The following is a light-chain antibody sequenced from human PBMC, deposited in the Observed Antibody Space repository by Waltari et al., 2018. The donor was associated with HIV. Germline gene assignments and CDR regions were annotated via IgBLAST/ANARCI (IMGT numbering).Light chain of an antibody. J-gene: IGLJ2*01. V-gene: IGLV1-51*01. CDR1: NSNIGNNF. CDR2: DSN. CDR3: GTWDSSLSAVL. Sequence: QSVLTQPPSVSAAAGQKVTISCSGSNSNIGNNFVSWYQQLPGTAPKLLIDDSNKQPAGIPDRFAGSKSDTSATLDITGLQTGDEADYYCGTWDSSLSAVLFGGGTKLTVL.